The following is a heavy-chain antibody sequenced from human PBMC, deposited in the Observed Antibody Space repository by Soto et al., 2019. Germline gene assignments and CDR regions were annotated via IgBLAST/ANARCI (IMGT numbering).Heavy chain of an antibody. J-gene: IGHJ6*02. CDR2: INPKSGGT. V-gene: IGHV1-2*04. CDR1: GYSLTDYH. CDR3: ARGDSTDCSNGVCSFFYNHDMDV. D-gene: IGHD2-8*01. Sequence: ASVKVSCKASGYSLTDYHIHWVRQAPGQGLEWLGRINPKSGGTSTAQKFQGWVTMTTDTSISTASMELTRLTSDDTAIYYCARGDSTDCSNGVCSFFYNHDMDVWGQGTTVT.